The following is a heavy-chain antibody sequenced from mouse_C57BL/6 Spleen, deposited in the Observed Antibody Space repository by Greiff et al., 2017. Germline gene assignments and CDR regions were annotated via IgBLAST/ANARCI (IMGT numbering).Heavy chain of an antibody. V-gene: IGHV1-50*01. CDR2: IDPSDSYT. D-gene: IGHD1-1*01. CDR1: GYTFTSYW. Sequence: VQLKESGAELVKPGASVKLSCKASGYTFTSYWMQWVKQSPGQGLEWIGEIDPSDSYTNYNQKFKGKATLTVDTSSSTAYMQLSSLTSEDSAVYYCARPTVVATGYFDVWGTGTTGTVSS. J-gene: IGHJ1*03. CDR3: ARPTVVATGYFDV.